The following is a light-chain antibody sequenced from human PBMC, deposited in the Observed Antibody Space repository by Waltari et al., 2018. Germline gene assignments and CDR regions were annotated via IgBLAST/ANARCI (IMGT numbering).Light chain of an antibody. J-gene: IGLJ6*01. V-gene: IGLV2-14*01. CDR2: GVS. Sequence: QSALTQPDSVSGSPGQSINISCTGTSSDVGGFDFVSWYQQDQGKAPKLIIYGVSDRPSGVSNRFSGSKSGNTASLTISGLQTEDEADYYCSSYTSTTTPYNVFGSGTKVTVL. CDR1: SSDVGGFDF. CDR3: SSYTSTTTPYNV.